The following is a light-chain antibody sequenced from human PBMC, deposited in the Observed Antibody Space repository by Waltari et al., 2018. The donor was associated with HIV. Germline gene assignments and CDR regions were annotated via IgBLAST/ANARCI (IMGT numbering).Light chain of an antibody. CDR1: HSFSNY. J-gene: IGKJ5*01. CDR3: QQAYDTPIT. CDR2: SAT. Sequence: DYQMTQSPSSLSAPVGDTVTITCRSSHSFSNYLIWYQQKPGRAPKLLIHSATPLQGGIPRRFRGSGSGTYFTLAIDSLQPEDFAIYYCQQAYDTPITFGQGTRLDI. V-gene: IGKV1-39*01.